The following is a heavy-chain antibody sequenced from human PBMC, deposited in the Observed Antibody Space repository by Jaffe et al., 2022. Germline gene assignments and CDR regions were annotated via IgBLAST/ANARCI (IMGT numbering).Heavy chain of an antibody. J-gene: IGHJ3*02. V-gene: IGHV4-59*01. CDR3: ARGWEAYYDYVWGSYRPRSDAFDI. CDR1: GGSISSYY. Sequence: QVQLQESGPGLVKPSETLSLTCTVSGGSISSYYWSWIRQPPGKGLEWIGYIYYSGSTNYNPSLKSRVTISVDTSKNQFSLKLSSVTAADTAVYYCARGWEAYYDYVWGSYRPRSDAFDIWGQGTMVTVSS. D-gene: IGHD3-16*02. CDR2: IYYSGST.